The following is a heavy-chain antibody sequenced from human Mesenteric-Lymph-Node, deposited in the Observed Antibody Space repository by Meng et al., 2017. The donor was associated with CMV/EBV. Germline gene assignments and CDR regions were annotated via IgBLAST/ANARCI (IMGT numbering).Heavy chain of an antibody. Sequence: GESLKISCAASGFTFSNVWMSWVRQAPGKGLEWVGLIKSRTEGGTTDYAAPVNCRLTISRDDSKNTLYLKMDSLKIEDTAVYYCTGRGYYLDYWGQGTLVTVSS. CDR1: GFTFSNVW. V-gene: IGHV3-15*01. D-gene: IGHD3-22*01. J-gene: IGHJ4*02. CDR2: IKSRTEGGTT. CDR3: TGRGYYLDY.